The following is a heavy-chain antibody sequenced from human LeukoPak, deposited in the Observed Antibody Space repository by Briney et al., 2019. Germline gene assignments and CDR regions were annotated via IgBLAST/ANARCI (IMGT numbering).Heavy chain of an antibody. Sequence: GGSLRLSCAASGFTFDDYAMHWVRQAPGKGLEWVSTITWNSGSIEYADSVKGRFTISRDNAKNSLYLQMNSLRVEDTALYYCAKEGSDCTNGICRYFDYWGQGTLVTVSS. V-gene: IGHV3-9*01. CDR3: AKEGSDCTNGICRYFDY. D-gene: IGHD2-8*01. CDR1: GFTFDDYA. CDR2: ITWNSGSI. J-gene: IGHJ4*02.